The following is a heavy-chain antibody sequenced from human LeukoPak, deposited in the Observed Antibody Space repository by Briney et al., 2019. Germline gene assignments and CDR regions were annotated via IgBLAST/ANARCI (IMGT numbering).Heavy chain of an antibody. Sequence: GGSLRLSRTASGFTFSAYAMMWVRQAPGKGPEWVSAIRGGGGSAFYADSVKGRFTISRDNSKHTLFLQMNSLRAEDTAVYYCARDPNGDYIGAFDMWGPGTMVTVSS. J-gene: IGHJ3*02. V-gene: IGHV3-23*01. D-gene: IGHD4-17*01. CDR1: GFTFSAYA. CDR2: IRGGGGSA. CDR3: ARDPNGDYIGAFDM.